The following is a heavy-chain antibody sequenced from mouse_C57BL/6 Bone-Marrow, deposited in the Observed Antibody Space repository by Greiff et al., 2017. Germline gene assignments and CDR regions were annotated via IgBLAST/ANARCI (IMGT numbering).Heavy chain of an antibody. J-gene: IGHJ4*01. D-gene: IGHD1-1*01. CDR2: ISDGGSYT. Sequence: EVKLQESGGGLVKPGGSLKLSCAASGFTFSSYAMSWVRQTPEKRLEWVATISDGGSYTYYPDNVKGRFTISRDNAKNNLYLQMSHLKSEDTAMYYCARPHYYGSRGDYWGQGTSVPVSS. CDR1: GFTFSSYA. CDR3: ARPHYYGSRGDY. V-gene: IGHV5-4*03.